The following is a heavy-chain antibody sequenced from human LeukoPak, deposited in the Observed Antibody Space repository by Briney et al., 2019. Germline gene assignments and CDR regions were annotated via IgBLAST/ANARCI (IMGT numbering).Heavy chain of an antibody. CDR1: GYTLSDLS. CDR2: FALEDGEK. Sequence: ASVKVSCKVSGYTLSDLSMHWVRQAPGKGLEWMGSFALEDGEKIYAQKFLGRVTMTEDTSTDTAYMELSSLRSEDTAVYYCARVLAAAGTFVDFWFDPWGQGTLVTVSS. D-gene: IGHD6-13*01. CDR3: ARVLAAAGTFVDFWFDP. V-gene: IGHV1-24*01. J-gene: IGHJ5*02.